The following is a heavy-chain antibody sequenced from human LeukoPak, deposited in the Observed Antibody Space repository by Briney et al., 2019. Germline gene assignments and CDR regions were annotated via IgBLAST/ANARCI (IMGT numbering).Heavy chain of an antibody. J-gene: IGHJ4*02. CDR3: VKDWDTVTFDY. D-gene: IGHD4-17*01. V-gene: IGHV3-21*01. CDR2: ISSSSSYI. Sequence: GGSLRLSCAASGFTFSSYSMNWVRQAPGKGMEWVSSISSSSSYIYYADSVKGRFTISRDNSKNTLYLQMSSLRAEDTAVYYCVKDWDTVTFDYWGQGTLVTVSS. CDR1: GFTFSSYS.